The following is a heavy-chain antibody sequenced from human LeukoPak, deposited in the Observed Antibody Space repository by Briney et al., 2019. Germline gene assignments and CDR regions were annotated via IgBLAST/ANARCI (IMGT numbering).Heavy chain of an antibody. CDR2: ISYDGSNK. J-gene: IGHJ4*02. CDR3: AKDRGFGGVIVWYFDY. Sequence: GRSLRLSCAASGFTFSSYGMHWVRQAPGKGLEWVAVISYDGSNKYYADSVKGRFTISRDNSKNTLYQQMNSLRAEDTAVYYCAKDRGFGGVIVWYFDYWGQGTLVTVPS. V-gene: IGHV3-30*18. D-gene: IGHD3-16*02. CDR1: GFTFSSYG.